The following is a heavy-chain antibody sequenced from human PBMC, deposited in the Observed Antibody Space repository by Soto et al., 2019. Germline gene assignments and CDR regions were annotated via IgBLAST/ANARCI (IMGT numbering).Heavy chain of an antibody. V-gene: IGHV1-8*01. CDR1: GYTFTSYD. CDR3: ARANQYSSSWYGGISYYYYGMDV. Sequence: GSVKVACKASGYTFTSYDINWVRQATGQGLEWMGWMNSNSGNTGYAQKFQGRVTMTRNTSISTAYMELSSLRSENTAVYYCARANQYSSSWYGGISYYYYGMDVWGQGTTVTVSS. D-gene: IGHD6-13*01. J-gene: IGHJ6*02. CDR2: MNSNSGNT.